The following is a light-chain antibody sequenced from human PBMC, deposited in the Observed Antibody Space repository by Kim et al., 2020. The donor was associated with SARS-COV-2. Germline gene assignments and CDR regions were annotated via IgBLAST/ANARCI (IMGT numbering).Light chain of an antibody. CDR1: SSDVGRYDY. CDR2: DVT. J-gene: IGLJ1*01. Sequence: GQAVTISCTATSSDVGRYDYVSWYRQYPGKAPELIIYDVTKGPAGVSHRFSGSKSGNTASLTISGLQAEDEADYYCCSYAGNYIFVFGTGTKVTVL. V-gene: IGLV2-11*03. CDR3: CSYAGNYIFV.